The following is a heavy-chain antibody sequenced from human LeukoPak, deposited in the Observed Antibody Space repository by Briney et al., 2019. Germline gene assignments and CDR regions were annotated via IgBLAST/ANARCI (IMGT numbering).Heavy chain of an antibody. V-gene: IGHV1-69*05. CDR2: IIPIFGTA. CDR3: AKEYSSGWYGIYAFDI. CDR1: GGTFSSYA. D-gene: IGHD6-19*01. J-gene: IGHJ3*02. Sequence: SVKVSCKASGGTFSSYAISWVRQAPGQGLEWMGGIIPIFGTANYAQKFQGRVTITTDESTSTAYMEPSSLRSEDTAVYYCAKEYSSGWYGIYAFDIWGQGTMVTVSS.